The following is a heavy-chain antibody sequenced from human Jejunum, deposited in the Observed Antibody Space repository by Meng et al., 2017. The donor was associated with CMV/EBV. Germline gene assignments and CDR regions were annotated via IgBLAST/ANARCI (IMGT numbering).Heavy chain of an antibody. Sequence: GQLVESGGGLFQPGGSLRLSCAASGFTLSKYWMHWVRQVPGKGLVWVARVESDGSSTKYADSVKGRFTISRDNAKNSVYLQMNSLRVEDTAVYYCGRDGRPIDYWGQGTLVTVSS. CDR3: GRDGRPIDY. J-gene: IGHJ4*02. CDR2: VESDGSST. CDR1: GFTLSKYW. V-gene: IGHV3-74*03. D-gene: IGHD1-26*01.